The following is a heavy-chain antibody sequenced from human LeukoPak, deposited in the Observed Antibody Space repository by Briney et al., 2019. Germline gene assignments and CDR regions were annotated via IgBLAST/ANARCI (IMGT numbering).Heavy chain of an antibody. CDR1: GFTFSSYT. J-gene: IGHJ5*02. V-gene: IGHV3-21*01. Sequence: TGGSLRLSCAASGFTFSSYTMNWVRQAPGKGLEWVSSISSSSSYIYYADSVKGRFTISRDNAKSSLYLQMNSLRAEDTAVYYCARAGGVPITGSGYPNWFDPWGQGTLVTVSS. D-gene: IGHD3-22*01. CDR2: ISSSSSYI. CDR3: ARAGGVPITGSGYPNWFDP.